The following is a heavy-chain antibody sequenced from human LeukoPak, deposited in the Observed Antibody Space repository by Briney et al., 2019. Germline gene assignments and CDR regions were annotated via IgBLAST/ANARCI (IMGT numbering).Heavy chain of an antibody. CDR3: ARDQRREAVGAIDY. V-gene: IGHV1-46*01. J-gene: IGHJ4*02. D-gene: IGHD1-26*01. Sequence: ASVKDSCQASVYTLPSYYMHSVGQAPGQGLEGMGIINPSGGSTSYAQKFQGRVTMTRDSSTSTVYMELSSLRSEDTAVYYCARDQRREAVGAIDYWGQGTLVTVSS. CDR1: VYTLPSYY. CDR2: INPSGGST.